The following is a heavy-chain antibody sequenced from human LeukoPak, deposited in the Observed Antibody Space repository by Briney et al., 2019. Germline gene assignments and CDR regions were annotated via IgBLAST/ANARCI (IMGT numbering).Heavy chain of an antibody. Sequence: GGSLRLSCAASGFTFSSYWMSWVRQTSGKGLEWVAHIKQDGSEKYFVDSVKGRFTISRDNAKTSLYLQMNSLRAEDTAVYYSARMYRGAFDIWGQGTMVTVSS. V-gene: IGHV3-7*01. CDR3: ARMYRGAFDI. J-gene: IGHJ3*02. CDR2: IKQDGSEK. CDR1: GFTFSSYW. D-gene: IGHD1-14*01.